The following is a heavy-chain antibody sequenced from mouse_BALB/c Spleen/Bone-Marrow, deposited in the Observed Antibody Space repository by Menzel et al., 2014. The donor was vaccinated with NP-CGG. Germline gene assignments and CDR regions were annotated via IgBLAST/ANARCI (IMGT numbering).Heavy chain of an antibody. V-gene: IGHV5-2*01. CDR1: EYEFPSHD. D-gene: IGHD2-14*01. J-gene: IGHJ4*01. Sequence: QLKESGGGLVQPGESLKLSCESNEYEFPSHDMSWVRKTPEKRLELVAAINSDGGSTYYPDTMERRFIISRDNTKKTLYLQMSSLRSEDTALYYCARHNYRYDDYAMDYWGQGTSVTVSS. CDR3: ARHNYRYDDYAMDY. CDR2: INSDGGST.